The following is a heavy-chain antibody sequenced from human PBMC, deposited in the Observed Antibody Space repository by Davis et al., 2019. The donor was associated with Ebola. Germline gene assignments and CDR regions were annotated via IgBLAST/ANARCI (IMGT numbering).Heavy chain of an antibody. D-gene: IGHD2-2*01. V-gene: IGHV3-21*01. Sequence: PGGSLRLSCAASGFTFSSYSMDWVRQAPGKGLEWVSSLSSGSDYIHYADSVKGRFTISRDNAKNSLYLQMNSLTVEDTGVYYCVQGTTSCKAWGQGTLVIVSS. CDR2: LSSGSDYI. CDR1: GFTFSSYS. J-gene: IGHJ4*02. CDR3: VQGTTSCKA.